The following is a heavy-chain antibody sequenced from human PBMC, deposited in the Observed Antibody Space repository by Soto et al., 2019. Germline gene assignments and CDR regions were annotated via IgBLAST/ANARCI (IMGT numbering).Heavy chain of an antibody. D-gene: IGHD3-3*01. CDR1: GGSISSSSYY. V-gene: IGHV4-39*01. Sequence: PSETLSLTCTVSGGSISSSSYYWGWIRQPPGKGLEWIGSIYYSGSTYYNPSLKSRVTISVDTSKNQFSLKLSSVTAADTAVYYCARRPLRFLGAFDYWGQGTL. J-gene: IGHJ4*02. CDR2: IYYSGST. CDR3: ARRPLRFLGAFDY.